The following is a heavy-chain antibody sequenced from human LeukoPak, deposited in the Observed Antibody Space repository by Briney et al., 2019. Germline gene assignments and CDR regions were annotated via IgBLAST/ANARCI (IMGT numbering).Heavy chain of an antibody. CDR1: GYTFTSYD. Sequence: SVKVSCKPSGYTFTSYDISWVRQAPGQGLEWMGGIIPIFGTANYAQKFQGRVTITADESTSTAYMELSSLRSEDTAVYYCARDRLLYIAAAGSFYYYGMDVWGQGTTVTVSS. D-gene: IGHD6-13*01. CDR3: ARDRLLYIAAAGSFYYYGMDV. CDR2: IIPIFGTA. V-gene: IGHV1-69*13. J-gene: IGHJ6*02.